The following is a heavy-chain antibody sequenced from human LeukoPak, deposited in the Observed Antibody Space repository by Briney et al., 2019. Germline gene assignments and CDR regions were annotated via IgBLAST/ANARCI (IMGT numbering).Heavy chain of an antibody. CDR1: GYSFTSYW. V-gene: IGHV5-51*01. Sequence: GAPLNICCKGSGYSFTSYWIGWVREMPGKGLGWVGIIYPTDSDIRYRPTFQGQVTLSAHKSISTAYLQWSSLKASDCVMYYSARRKCRGGWDAFDIWGQGTMVTVPA. CDR3: ARRKCRGGWDAFDI. D-gene: IGHD2-15*01. CDR2: IYPTDSDI. J-gene: IGHJ3*02.